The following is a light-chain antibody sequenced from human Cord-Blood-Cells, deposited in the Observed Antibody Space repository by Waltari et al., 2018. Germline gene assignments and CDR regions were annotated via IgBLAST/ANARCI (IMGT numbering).Light chain of an antibody. V-gene: IGKV3-20*01. J-gene: IGKJ4*01. CDR1: QSVSSSY. CDR3: QQYGSSPVT. CDR2: GAS. Sequence: EIVLTQSPGNLSLSPGERATLSCRASQSVSSSYLAWYQQKPGQAPRLLIYGASSRTTGIPDRFSGSGSGTDFTLTISSLEPEDFAVYYCQQYGSSPVTVGGGTKVEIK.